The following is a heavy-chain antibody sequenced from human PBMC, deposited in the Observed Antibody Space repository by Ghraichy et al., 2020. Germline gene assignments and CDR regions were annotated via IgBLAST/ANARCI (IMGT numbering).Heavy chain of an antibody. V-gene: IGHV4-30-2*01. J-gene: IGHJ5*02. Sequence: LNISCAVSGGSISSGAYSWSWIRQPTGKGLEWIGSIYHSGNTYNNPSLESRVTLSLDKSKNQFSLRLNSVTAADTAVYYCAGSVRVAAPGGGFDPWGQGTLVTVSS. CDR2: IYHSGNT. D-gene: IGHD6-13*01. CDR1: GGSISSGAYS. CDR3: AGSVRVAAPGGGFDP.